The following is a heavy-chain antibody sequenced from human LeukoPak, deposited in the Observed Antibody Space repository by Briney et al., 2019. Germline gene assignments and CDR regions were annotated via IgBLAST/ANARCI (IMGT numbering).Heavy chain of an antibody. D-gene: IGHD3-22*01. J-gene: IGHJ4*02. V-gene: IGHV3-20*04. CDR1: GFTFDDYG. CDR3: ARFLGGYDSSGPYYFDY. Sequence: PGGSLRLSCAASGFTFDDYGMSWVRQAPGKGLEWVSGINWNGGSTGYADSVKGRFTISRDNAKNSLYLQMNSLRAEDTALYYCARFLGGYDSSGPYYFDYWGQRTLVTVSS. CDR2: INWNGGST.